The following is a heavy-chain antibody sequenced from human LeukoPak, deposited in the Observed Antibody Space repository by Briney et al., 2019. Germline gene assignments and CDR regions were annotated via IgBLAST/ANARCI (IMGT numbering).Heavy chain of an antibody. CDR2: ISAYNGNT. CDR1: GYTFTSYG. J-gene: IGHJ5*02. V-gene: IGHV1-18*01. CDR3: ARVGGGLYYGSGSYLSP. D-gene: IGHD3-10*01. Sequence: ASVKVSCKASGYTFTSYGISWVRQAPGQGLEWMGWISAYNGNTNYAQKLQGRVTMTTDTSTSTAYMELRSLRSDDTAVYYCARVGGGLYYGSGSYLSPRGQGTLVTVSS.